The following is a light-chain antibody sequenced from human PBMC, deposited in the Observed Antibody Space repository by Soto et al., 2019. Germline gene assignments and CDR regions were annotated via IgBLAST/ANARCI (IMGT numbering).Light chain of an antibody. CDR2: DVS. J-gene: IGLJ1*01. CDR1: SRDVGGYNY. V-gene: IGLV2-14*03. CDR3: CSYTTSNTRQIV. Sequence: QFVLTQPASVSGSPGQSIPISCTGTSRDVGGYNYVSWYQHHPGKAPKLMIYDVSNRPSGVSNRFSGSKSGNTASLTISGLQPEDEANYYCCSYTTSNTRQIVFGTGTKVTVL.